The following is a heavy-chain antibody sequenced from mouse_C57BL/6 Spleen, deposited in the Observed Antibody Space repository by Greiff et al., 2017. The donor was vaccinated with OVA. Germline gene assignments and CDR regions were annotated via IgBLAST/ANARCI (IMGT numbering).Heavy chain of an antibody. CDR2: ISYDGSN. J-gene: IGHJ1*03. CDR3: ASLTHWYFDV. Sequence: VQLKESGPGLVKPSQSLSLTCSVTGYSITSGYYWNWIRQFPGNKLEWMGYISYDGSNNYNPSLKNRISITRDTSKNQFFLKLNSVTTEDTATYYCASLTHWYFDVWGTGTTVTVSS. CDR1: GYSITSGYY. V-gene: IGHV3-6*01.